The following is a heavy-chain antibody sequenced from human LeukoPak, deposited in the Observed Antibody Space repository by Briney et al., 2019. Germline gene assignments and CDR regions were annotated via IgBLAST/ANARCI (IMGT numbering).Heavy chain of an antibody. CDR3: ATGIVSKNDCSSTSCHLDY. J-gene: IGHJ4*02. D-gene: IGHD2-2*01. Sequence: ASVKVSCKVSGYTLTELSMHWVRQAPGKGLEWMGGFDPEDGETIYAQKFQGRVTMTEDTSTDTAYMELSSLRSEDTAVYYCATGIVSKNDCSSTSCHLDYWGQGTLVTVSS. CDR2: FDPEDGET. V-gene: IGHV1-24*01. CDR1: GYTLTELS.